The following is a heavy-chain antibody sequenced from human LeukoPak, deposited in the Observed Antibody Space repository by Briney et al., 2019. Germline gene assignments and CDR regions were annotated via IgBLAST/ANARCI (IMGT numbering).Heavy chain of an antibody. CDR2: ISRSGDST. CDR3: ARNRPAGYAYDYGFEVQH. D-gene: IGHD4/OR15-4a*01. Sequence: GGSLRLSWAGSGFSFSNYGMNWVRQAAGKGLECGSGISRSGDSTYYAASVKGRFTISRDNSENTLFLQMNSLRADDTAVYFCARNRPAGYAYDYGFEVQHWGQGTLVTVSS. V-gene: IGHV3-23*01. J-gene: IGHJ1*01. CDR1: GFSFSNYG.